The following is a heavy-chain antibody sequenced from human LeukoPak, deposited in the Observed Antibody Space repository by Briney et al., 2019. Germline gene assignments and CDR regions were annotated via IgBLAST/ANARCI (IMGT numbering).Heavy chain of an antibody. CDR1: GFTFSSYS. Sequence: GGSLRLSCAASGFTFSSYSMNWVRQAPGKGLEWVSSISSSSYIYYADSVKGRFTISRDNAKNSLYLQMNSLRAEGTAVYYCARDRQGGTMIVVPDYWGQGTLVTVSS. D-gene: IGHD3-22*01. J-gene: IGHJ4*02. CDR3: ARDRQGGTMIVVPDY. CDR2: ISSSSYI. V-gene: IGHV3-21*01.